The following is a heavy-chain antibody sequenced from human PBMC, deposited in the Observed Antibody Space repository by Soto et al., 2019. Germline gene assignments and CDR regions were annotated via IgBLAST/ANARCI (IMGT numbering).Heavy chain of an antibody. CDR2: IYPSGGST. D-gene: IGHD1-7*01. J-gene: IGHJ5*01. Sequence: GASVKVSCKASGYNFNYYYIHWVRQAPGQGLDWMGKIYPSGGSTNYAQKFWGRVTMSRDTSTSTVYMELSSLRSDDTAVYYCAIVFAYGNYAYNWSGSWGQGILVSVPQ. V-gene: IGHV1-46*02. CDR1: GYNFNYYY. CDR3: AIVFAYGNYAYNWSGS.